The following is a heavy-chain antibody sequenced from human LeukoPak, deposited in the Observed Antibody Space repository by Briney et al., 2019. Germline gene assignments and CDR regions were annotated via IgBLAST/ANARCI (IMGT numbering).Heavy chain of an antibody. J-gene: IGHJ3*02. CDR1: GYTFTSYY. CDR3: AANKRGVPFDI. D-gene: IGHD1-1*01. Sequence: ASVKVSCKASGYTFTSYYMHWVRQAPGEGLEWMGWMNPNSGNTGYAQKFQGRVTMTRNTSISTAYMELSSLRSEDTAVYYCAANKRGVPFDIWGQGTMVTVSS. CDR2: MNPNSGNT. V-gene: IGHV1-8*02.